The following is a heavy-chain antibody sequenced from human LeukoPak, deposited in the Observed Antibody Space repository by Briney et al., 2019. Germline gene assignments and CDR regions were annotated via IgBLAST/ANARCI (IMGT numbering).Heavy chain of an antibody. CDR1: GFTFSRYG. J-gene: IGHJ4*02. CDR2: ISGSGGST. CDR3: ARLYTTPYYYGSGSYYPFDY. D-gene: IGHD3-10*01. V-gene: IGHV3-23*01. Sequence: GGSLRLSCAASGFTFSRYGMSWVRQAPGKGLEWVSGISGSGGSTNYADPVKGRFTISRDNAKNSLYLQMNSLRAEDTAVYYCARLYTTPYYYGSGSYYPFDYWGQGTLVTVSS.